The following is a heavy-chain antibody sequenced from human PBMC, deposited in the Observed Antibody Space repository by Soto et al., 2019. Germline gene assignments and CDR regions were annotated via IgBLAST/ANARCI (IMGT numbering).Heavy chain of an antibody. CDR2: VSGSNGNT. CDR3: ARDFYPLAYYFDP. Sequence: QVQLVQSEAEVKKPGASVKVSCEASGYTFINHGISWVRQAPEQGLEWMGWVSGSNGNTKYAQKFQGRVTMTTETSTSTAHMELRNLRSDDTAVYFCARDFYPLAYYFDPWGQGTLVTVSS. J-gene: IGHJ4*02. CDR1: GYTFINHG. V-gene: IGHV1-18*04.